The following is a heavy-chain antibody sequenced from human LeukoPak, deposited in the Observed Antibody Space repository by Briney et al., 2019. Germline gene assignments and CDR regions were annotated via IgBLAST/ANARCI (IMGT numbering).Heavy chain of an antibody. CDR1: GFTFSSYA. CDR2: ISYDGSNK. Sequence: GGSLRLSCAASGFTFSSYAMHWVRQAPGKGLEWVAVISYDGSNKYYADSVKGRFTISRDNSKNTLYLQMNSLRAEDTAVYYCARDYYGDGGDNWFDPWGQGTLVTVSS. D-gene: IGHD4-17*01. V-gene: IGHV3-30-3*01. J-gene: IGHJ5*02. CDR3: ARDYYGDGGDNWFDP.